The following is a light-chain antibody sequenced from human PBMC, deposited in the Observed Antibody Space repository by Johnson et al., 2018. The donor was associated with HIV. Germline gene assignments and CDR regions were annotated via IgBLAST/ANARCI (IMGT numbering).Light chain of an antibody. V-gene: IGLV1-51*02. CDR3: GTWDSSLSVYV. CDR2: ENY. J-gene: IGLJ1*01. CDR1: SSNIGNNY. Sequence: QSVLTQPPSVSAAPGQKVTISCSGSSSNIGNNYVSWYQQLPGTAPKLLIYENYKRPSGIPDRFSGSKSGTSATLGITGLQTGDEADYYCGTWDSSLSVYVFGTGTEVTV.